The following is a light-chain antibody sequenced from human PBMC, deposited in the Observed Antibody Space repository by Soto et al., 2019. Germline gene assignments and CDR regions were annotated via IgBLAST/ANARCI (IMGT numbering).Light chain of an antibody. CDR1: SSDVGRYNY. CDR2: DVT. J-gene: IGLJ1*01. Sequence: QSVLTQPASVSGSPGQSITISCTGTSSDVGRYNYVSWYQQHPGKAPKLMIYDVTKRPSGVPDRFSGSKSGNTASLTISGLQAEDEADYYCCSYAHRSPPLYVFGTGTKLTVL. V-gene: IGLV2-14*03. CDR3: CSYAHRSPPLYV.